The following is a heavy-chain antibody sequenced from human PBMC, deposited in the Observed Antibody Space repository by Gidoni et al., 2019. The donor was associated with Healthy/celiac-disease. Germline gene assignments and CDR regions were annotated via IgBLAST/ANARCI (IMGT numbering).Heavy chain of an antibody. J-gene: IGHJ4*02. V-gene: IGHV4-4*07. CDR3: ARGTSMIVVVMFDY. CDR2: IYTSGST. CDR1: GGSISSYY. Sequence: QVQLQESGPGLVKPSETLSLTCTVSGGSISSYYWSWIRQPAGKGLEWIGRIYTSGSTNYNPSLKSRVTMSVDTSKNQFSLKLSSVTAADTAVYYCARGTSMIVVVMFDYWGQGTLVTVSS. D-gene: IGHD3-22*01.